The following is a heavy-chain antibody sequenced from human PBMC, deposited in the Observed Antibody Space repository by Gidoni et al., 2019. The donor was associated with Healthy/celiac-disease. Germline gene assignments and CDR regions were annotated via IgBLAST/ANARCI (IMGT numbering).Heavy chain of an antibody. J-gene: IGHJ4*02. Sequence: VQLLESGGGLVQPGGSLRLSCAASGFTFSSYAMSWVRQAPGKGLEWVSAISGSGGSTYYADSVKGRFTISRDNSKNTLYLQMNSLRAEDTAVYYCAKRTGGRLGELSPGERYYFDYWGQGTLVTVSS. V-gene: IGHV3-23*01. D-gene: IGHD3-16*02. CDR2: ISGSGGST. CDR1: GFTFSSYA. CDR3: AKRTGGRLGELSPGERYYFDY.